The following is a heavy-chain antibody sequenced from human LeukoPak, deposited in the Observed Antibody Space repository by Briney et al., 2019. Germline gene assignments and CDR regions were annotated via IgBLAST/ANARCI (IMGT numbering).Heavy chain of an antibody. CDR3: ARSPHYYGMDV. V-gene: IGHV1-46*01. CDR2: INPSGGST. J-gene: IGHJ6*04. Sequence: ASVKVSFKASGYTFTSYYMHWVRQAPGQGLEWMGIINPSGGSTSYAQKFQSRVTMTRDTSTSTVYMELSSLRSEDTAVYYCARSPHYYGMDVWGKGTTVTVSS. CDR1: GYTFTSYY.